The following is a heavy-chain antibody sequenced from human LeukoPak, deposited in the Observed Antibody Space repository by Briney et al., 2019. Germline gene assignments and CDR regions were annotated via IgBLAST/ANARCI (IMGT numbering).Heavy chain of an antibody. V-gene: IGHV4-34*01. Sequence: KPSETLSLTCAVYGGSFSGYYWSWIRQPPGKGLEWIGEINHSGSTNYNPSLKSRVTISVDTSKNQFSLKLSSVTAADTAVYYCARGSGTYSSPPGGYWGQGTLVTVSS. CDR1: GGSFSGYY. D-gene: IGHD6-13*01. J-gene: IGHJ4*02. CDR2: INHSGST. CDR3: ARGSGTYSSPPGGY.